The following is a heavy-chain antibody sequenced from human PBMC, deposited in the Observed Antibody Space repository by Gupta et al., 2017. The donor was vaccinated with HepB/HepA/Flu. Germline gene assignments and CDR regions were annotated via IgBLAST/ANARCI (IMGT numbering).Heavy chain of an antibody. Sequence: QVHMVESGGGLVKPGGSLRLSCETSGFTFSDYYMSWIRQAPGKGLEWVSYMSKSGDTIKYADSVKGRFAVSRDNAKNSMYLQMDSLTAEDTAIYYCARDLPVAVAGFDYWGRGTLVTVSS. CDR2: MSKSGDTI. CDR1: GFTFSDYY. J-gene: IGHJ4*02. CDR3: ARDLPVAVAGFDY. V-gene: IGHV3-11*04. D-gene: IGHD6-19*01.